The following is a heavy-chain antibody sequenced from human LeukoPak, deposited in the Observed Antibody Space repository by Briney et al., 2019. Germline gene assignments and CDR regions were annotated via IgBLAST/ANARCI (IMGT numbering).Heavy chain of an antibody. D-gene: IGHD3-16*01. CDR2: ISSSGSTI. Sequence: GGSLRLSCAASGFTFSSYEMNWVRQAPGKGLEWVSYISSSGSTIYYADSVKGRFTISRDNAKNSLYLQMNSLRAEDTAVYYCARGSRNDYVWGSFTPFDYWGQGTLVTVSS. V-gene: IGHV3-48*03. J-gene: IGHJ4*02. CDR3: ARGSRNDYVWGSFTPFDY. CDR1: GFTFSSYE.